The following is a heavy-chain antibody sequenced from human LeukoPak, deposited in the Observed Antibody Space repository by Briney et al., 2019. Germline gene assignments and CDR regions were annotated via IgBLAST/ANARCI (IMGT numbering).Heavy chain of an antibody. J-gene: IGHJ4*02. V-gene: IGHV1-8*03. Sequence: PLASVKVSCKASGYTFTSYEINWARQATGQGLEWMGWMNPNSGNTGYAQKFQGRVTITRNTSISTVYMELSSLRSEDTAVYYCARVRYSSSWYYFHYWGQGTLVTVSS. D-gene: IGHD6-13*01. CDR3: ARVRYSSSWYYFHY. CDR1: GYTFTSYE. CDR2: MNPNSGNT.